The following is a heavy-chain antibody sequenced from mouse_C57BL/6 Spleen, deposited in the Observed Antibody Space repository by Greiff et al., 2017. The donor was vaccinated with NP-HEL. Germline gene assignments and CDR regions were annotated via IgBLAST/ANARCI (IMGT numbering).Heavy chain of an antibody. CDR2: IYPGSGST. CDR3: ARPVYYYGSSPYWYFDV. J-gene: IGHJ1*03. Sequence: QVQLQQPGAELVKPGASVKMSCKASGYTFTSYWITWVKQRPGQGLEWIGDIYPGSGSTNYNEKFKSKATLTVDTSSSSAYMQLSSLTSEDSAVYYCARPVYYYGSSPYWYFDVWGTGTTVTVSS. V-gene: IGHV1-55*01. D-gene: IGHD1-1*01. CDR1: GYTFTSYW.